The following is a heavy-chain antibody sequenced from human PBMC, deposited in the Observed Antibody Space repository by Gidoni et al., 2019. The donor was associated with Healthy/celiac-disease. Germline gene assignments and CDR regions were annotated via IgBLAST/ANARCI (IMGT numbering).Heavy chain of an antibody. Sequence: QLQLQESGSGPVKPSQTLSLTCAVSGGSISSGGYSWSWIRQPPGKGLEWIGYIYHSGSTYYNPSLKSRVTISVDRSKNQFSLKLSSVTAADTAVYYCARYIVVVVAASTLGAFDIWGQGTMVTVSS. V-gene: IGHV4-30-2*01. CDR1: GGSISSGGYS. CDR3: ARYIVVVVAASTLGAFDI. CDR2: IYHSGST. D-gene: IGHD2-15*01. J-gene: IGHJ3*02.